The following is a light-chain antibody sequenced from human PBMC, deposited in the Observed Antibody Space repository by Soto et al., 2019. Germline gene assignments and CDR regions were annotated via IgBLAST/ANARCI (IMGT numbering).Light chain of an antibody. J-gene: IGLJ1*01. CDR3: AAWDDSVKCYV. Sequence: QSVLTRPPSASGTPGQRVTFSCSGSSSNIGTNAVSWYQQLPGAAPKRLIKSNDQRPSGVPDRFSGSKSGASASLAIRGLQSEHEADYYGAAWDDSVKCYVFGTGTKVTV. V-gene: IGLV1-44*01. CDR2: SND. CDR1: SSNIGTNA.